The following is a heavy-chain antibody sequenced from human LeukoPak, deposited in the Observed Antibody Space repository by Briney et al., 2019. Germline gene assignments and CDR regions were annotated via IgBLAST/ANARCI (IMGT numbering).Heavy chain of an antibody. CDR2: INHSGSP. J-gene: IGHJ4*02. V-gene: IGHV4-34*01. CDR3: ARGRRRYYDSSGYDDY. CDR1: GGSFSGYY. D-gene: IGHD3-22*01. Sequence: SETLSLTCAVYGGSFSGYYWSWIRQPPGKGLEWIGEINHSGSPNYNPSLKSRVTISVDTSKNQFPLKLSSVTAADTAVYYCARGRRRYYDSSGYDDYWGQGTLVTVSS.